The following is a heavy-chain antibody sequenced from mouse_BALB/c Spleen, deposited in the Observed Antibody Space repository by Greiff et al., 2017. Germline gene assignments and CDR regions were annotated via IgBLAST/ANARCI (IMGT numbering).Heavy chain of an antibody. D-gene: IGHD2-10*02. J-gene: IGHJ4*01. CDR1: GYAFSSSW. V-gene: IGHV1-82*01. CDR2: IYPGDGDT. Sequence: QVQLQQSGPELVKPGASVKISCKASGYAFSSSWMNWVKQRPGQGLEWIGRIYPGDGDTNYNGKFKGKATLTADKSSSTAYMQLSSLTSVDSAVYFCARKYGNYEAYYYAMDYWGQGTSVTVSS. CDR3: ARKYGNYEAYYYAMDY.